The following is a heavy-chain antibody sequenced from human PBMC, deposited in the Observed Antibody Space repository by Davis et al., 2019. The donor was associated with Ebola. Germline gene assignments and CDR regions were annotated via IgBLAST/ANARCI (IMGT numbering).Heavy chain of an antibody. CDR1: GFTFSSYA. V-gene: IGHV3-23*01. CDR2: ISGSGGST. J-gene: IGHJ3*02. CDR3: TRVYDAFDI. Sequence: GESLKTSCAAPGFTFSSYAMSWVRQAPGKGLEWVSAISGSGGSTYYADSVKGRFTISRDNSKNTLYLQMNSLKTEDTAVYYCTRVYDAFDIWGQGTMVTVSS.